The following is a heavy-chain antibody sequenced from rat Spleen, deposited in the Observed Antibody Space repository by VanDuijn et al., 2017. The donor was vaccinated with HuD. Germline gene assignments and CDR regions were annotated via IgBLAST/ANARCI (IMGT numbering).Heavy chain of an antibody. Sequence: EVQLVESGGGLVQPGRSLKLSCAASGFTFSDYYMAWVRQAPKKGLEWVASISYDGSSTYYRDSVKGRFTISRDNAQSTLYLQMNSLRSEDTATYYCTRGGVSSYWYFDFWGPGTMVTVSS. J-gene: IGHJ1*01. D-gene: IGHD1-11*01. CDR3: TRGGVSSYWYFDF. V-gene: IGHV5-22*01. CDR1: GFTFSDYY. CDR2: ISYDGSST.